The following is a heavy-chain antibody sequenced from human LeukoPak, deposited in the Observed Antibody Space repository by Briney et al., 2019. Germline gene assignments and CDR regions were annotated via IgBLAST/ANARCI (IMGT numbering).Heavy chain of an antibody. J-gene: IGHJ6*03. V-gene: IGHV1-2*02. CDR2: INPNSGGT. CDR3: ASFSGSSNYYYYYMDV. D-gene: IGHD6-13*01. Sequence: ASVRVSCKASGYTFTGYYMHWVRQAPGQGLEWMGWINPNSGGTNYAQKFQGRVTMTRDTSISTAYMELSRLRSDDTAAYYCASFSGSSNYYYYYMDVWGKGTTVTVSS. CDR1: GYTFTGYY.